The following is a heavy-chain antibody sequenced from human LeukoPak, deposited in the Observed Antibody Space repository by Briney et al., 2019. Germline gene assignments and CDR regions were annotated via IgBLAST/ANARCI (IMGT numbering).Heavy chain of an antibody. CDR2: IKEDGNRI. J-gene: IGHJ6*04. CDR3: AELGITMIGGV. D-gene: IGHD3-10*02. CDR1: GFTFSTYW. Sequence: PGGSLRLSCAASGFTFSTYWMSWVRQAPGKGLEWVANIKEDGNRIYYVDSVKGRFTISRENAKNSLYLQMNSLRAEDTAVYYCAELGITMIGGVWGKGTTVTISS. V-gene: IGHV3-7*01.